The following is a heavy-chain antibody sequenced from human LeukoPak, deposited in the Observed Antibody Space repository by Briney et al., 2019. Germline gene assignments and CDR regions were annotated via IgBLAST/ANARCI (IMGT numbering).Heavy chain of an antibody. CDR1: GFTFSNAW. V-gene: IGHV3-15*01. CDR2: IKSKPAGGTT. CDR3: STFPSP. Sequence: GGSLRLSCAASGFTFSNAWMSWVRQPPGKGLEWVGRIKSKPAGGTTDYAAPVKGRFTISRADSKNTLYLQMNSLKTEDTAVYYCSTFPSPWGQGTLVTVSS. J-gene: IGHJ5*02.